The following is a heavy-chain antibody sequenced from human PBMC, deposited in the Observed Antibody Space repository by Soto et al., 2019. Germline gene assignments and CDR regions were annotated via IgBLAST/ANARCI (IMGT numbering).Heavy chain of an antibody. D-gene: IGHD3-10*01. V-gene: IGHV4-31*03. Sequence: QLELQESGPGLAKPSQTLSLTCTVSGDSTSSGTFYWNWVRQHPGKGLGWIGHIYNSGSTDYNPSLKSRITLSLDTSKSLVARKLSSVTAADTAVYFCARSGSVWCGELLGPSIVYGMDVWGHGTTVIVSS. CDR2: IYNSGST. CDR3: ARSGSVWCGELLGPSIVYGMDV. J-gene: IGHJ6*02. CDR1: GDSTSSGTFY.